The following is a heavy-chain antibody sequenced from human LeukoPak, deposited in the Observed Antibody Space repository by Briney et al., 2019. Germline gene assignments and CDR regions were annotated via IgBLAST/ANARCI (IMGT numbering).Heavy chain of an antibody. D-gene: IGHD2-2*01. Sequence: PGGSLRLSCAASGFTFSRYAMSWVRQAPGKGLEWLSTISDSGARTYSADSVKGGFTISRDNSKNTLYLQMSSLRAEDTALYYCAKDGARRYCNSANCPAFDYWGQGILVTVSS. CDR2: ISDSGART. CDR3: AKDGARRYCNSANCPAFDY. CDR1: GFTFSRYA. V-gene: IGHV3-23*01. J-gene: IGHJ4*02.